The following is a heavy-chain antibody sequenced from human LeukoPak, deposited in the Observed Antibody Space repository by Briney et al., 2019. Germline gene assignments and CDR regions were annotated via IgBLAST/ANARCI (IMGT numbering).Heavy chain of an antibody. J-gene: IGHJ4*02. V-gene: IGHV3-23*01. CDR2: ISGSGGST. CDR1: GFTFSSYA. CDR3: ARGAHMITFGGVIVEGDY. Sequence: GGSLRLSCAASGFTFSSYAMSWVRQAPGKGLEWVSAISGSGGSTYYADSVKGRFTISRDNSKNTLYLQMNSLRAEDTAVYYCARGAHMITFGGVIVEGDYWGQGTLVTVSS. D-gene: IGHD3-16*02.